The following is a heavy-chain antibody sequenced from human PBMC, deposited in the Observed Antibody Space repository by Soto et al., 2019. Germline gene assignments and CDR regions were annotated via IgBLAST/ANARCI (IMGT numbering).Heavy chain of an antibody. D-gene: IGHD3-10*01. Sequence: SETLSLTCTVSGGSISSGGYYWSWIRQHPGKGLEWIGYIYYSGSTYYNPSLKSRVTISVDTSKNQFSLKLSSVTAADTAVYYCAREANSGTHPTPYYYYYMDVWGKGTTVTVSS. J-gene: IGHJ6*03. CDR3: AREANSGTHPTPYYYYYMDV. CDR2: IYYSGST. V-gene: IGHV4-31*03. CDR1: GGSISSGGYY.